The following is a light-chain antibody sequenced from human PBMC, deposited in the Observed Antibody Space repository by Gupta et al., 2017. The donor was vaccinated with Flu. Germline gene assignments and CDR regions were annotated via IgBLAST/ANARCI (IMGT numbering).Light chain of an antibody. CDR2: DVS. CDR3: CSYAGSYTEM. CDR1: SSDVGGYNY. V-gene: IGLV2-11*01. Sequence: QSALTQPRSVSGSPGQSVTISCTGTSSDVGGYNYVSWYQQHPGKAPKLMIYDVSERPSGVPDRFSGSKSGNTASLTISGRQSEDEADYYCCSYAGSYTEMFGGGTKLTVL. J-gene: IGLJ3*02.